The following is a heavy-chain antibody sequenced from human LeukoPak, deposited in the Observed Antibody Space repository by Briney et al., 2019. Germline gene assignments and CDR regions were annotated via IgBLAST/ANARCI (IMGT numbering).Heavy chain of an antibody. V-gene: IGHV4-39*07. D-gene: IGHD6-19*01. CDR2: IYYSGST. CDR3: ARSFGYSSGWYLNWFDP. J-gene: IGHJ5*02. CDR1: GGSISSSNYY. Sequence: SETLSLTCTVSGGSISSSNYYWGWVRQPPGKGLEWIGSIYYSGSTYYNPSLKSRVTISVDTSKNQFSLKLSSVTAADTAVYYCARSFGYSSGWYLNWFDPWGQGTLVTVSS.